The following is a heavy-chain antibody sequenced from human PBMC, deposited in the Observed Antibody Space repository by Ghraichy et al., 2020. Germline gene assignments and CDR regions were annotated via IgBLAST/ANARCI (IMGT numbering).Heavy chain of an antibody. CDR1: GGSISSYY. CDR2: FYYSGST. V-gene: IGHV4-59*01. Sequence: SETLSLTCTVSGGSISSYYWSWIRQPPGKGLEWIGYFYYSGSTNYNPSLKSRVTISVDTSKNQFSLKLSSVTAADTAVYYCARDRSEFDYWGQGTLVTVSS. CDR3: ARDRSEFDY. J-gene: IGHJ4*02.